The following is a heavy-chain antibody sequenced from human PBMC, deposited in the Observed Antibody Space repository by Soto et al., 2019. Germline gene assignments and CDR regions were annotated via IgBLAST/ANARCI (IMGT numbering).Heavy chain of an antibody. CDR3: ARDMRAVVRGADY. J-gene: IGHJ4*02. D-gene: IGHD1-26*01. Sequence: EVQLVESGGGLVKPGGSLRLSCAASGFTFSTFSMNWLRQAPGKGLEWVASISSSSGYIYYADSVKGRFTVSRDNAKNSLHLQMNSLRGEDTAMYFCARDMRAVVRGADYWCQGTLVSVSS. CDR1: GFTFSTFS. CDR2: ISSSSGYI. V-gene: IGHV3-21*01.